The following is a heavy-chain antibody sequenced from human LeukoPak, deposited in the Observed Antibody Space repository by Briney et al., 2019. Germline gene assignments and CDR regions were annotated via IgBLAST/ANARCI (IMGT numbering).Heavy chain of an antibody. CDR2: ISYDGSNK. D-gene: IGHD3-9*01. J-gene: IGHJ6*02. Sequence: GGSLRLSWAASGFTFSSYAMHWVRQAPGKGLEWVAVISYDGSNKYYADSVKGRFTISRDNSKNTLYLQMNSLRAEDTAVYYCARDLTGPATDGMDVWGQGTTVTVSS. CDR1: GFTFSSYA. CDR3: ARDLTGPATDGMDV. V-gene: IGHV3-30-3*01.